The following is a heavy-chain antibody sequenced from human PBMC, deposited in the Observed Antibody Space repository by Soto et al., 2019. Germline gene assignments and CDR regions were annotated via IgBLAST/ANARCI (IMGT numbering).Heavy chain of an antibody. V-gene: IGHV4-59*01. Sequence: SETLSLTCTGSGGSISSYYWIWIRQPPGKGLEWIGYIYYSGSTNYNPSLKSRVTISVDTAKNQFSLKLSSVTAADTAVYYCAGRYGGYFDYRTQGTLVTVSS. CDR1: GGSISSYY. D-gene: IGHD3-16*01. CDR3: AGRYGGYFDY. J-gene: IGHJ4*02. CDR2: IYYSGST.